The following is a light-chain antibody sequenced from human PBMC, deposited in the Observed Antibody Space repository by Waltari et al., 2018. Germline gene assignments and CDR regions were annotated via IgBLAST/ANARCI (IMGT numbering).Light chain of an antibody. V-gene: IGLV2-14*03. Sequence: QSALTPPASVSGSPGQSITIPCTGTSSDVGAYNYVSWYQQHPGTAPRLMIYDLSKRSAVVSLRFAGTKASNTASLTISGLEDEDDAYYYCSSDTSGSILWVFGGGTKLTVL. CDR3: SSDTSGSILWV. CDR2: DLS. CDR1: SSDVGAYNY. J-gene: IGLJ3*02.